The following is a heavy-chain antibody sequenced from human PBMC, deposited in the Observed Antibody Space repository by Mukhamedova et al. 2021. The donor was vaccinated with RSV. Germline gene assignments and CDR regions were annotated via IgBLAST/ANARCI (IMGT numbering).Heavy chain of an antibody. D-gene: IGHD3-22*01. J-gene: IGHJ2*01. CDR2: TYSVVGT. Sequence: GLEWVPLTYSVVGTYYSDSVKGRFTISRDNSKNTLYLQMNSLRAEDTAVYYCARATYYYDGSGYYHWYFDLW. CDR3: ARATYYYDGSGYYHWYFDL. V-gene: IGHV3-66*02.